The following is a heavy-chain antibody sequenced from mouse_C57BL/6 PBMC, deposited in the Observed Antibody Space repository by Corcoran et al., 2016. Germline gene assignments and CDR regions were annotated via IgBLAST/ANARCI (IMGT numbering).Heavy chain of an antibody. D-gene: IGHD2-4*01. V-gene: IGHV1-26*01. CDR2: INPNNGGT. J-gene: IGHJ3*01. CDR1: GYTFTDYY. Sequence: EVQLQQSGPELVKPGASVKISCKASGYTFTDYYMNWVKQSHGKSLEWIGDINPNNGGTSYNQKFKGKATLTVDKSSSTAYMELRSLTSEDSAVYYCARDDYGPPFAYWGQGTLVTVSA. CDR3: ARDDYGPPFAY.